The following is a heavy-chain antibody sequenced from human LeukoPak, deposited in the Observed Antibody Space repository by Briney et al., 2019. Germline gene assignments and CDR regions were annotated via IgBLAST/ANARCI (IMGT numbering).Heavy chain of an antibody. CDR1: GFTVSSNY. CDR2: IYSGGST. V-gene: IGHV3-53*01. CDR3: ARENGYSGYPGDNWFDP. J-gene: IGHJ5*02. D-gene: IGHD5-12*01. Sequence: GGSLRLSCAASGFTVSSNYMSWVRQAPGKGLEWVSVIYSGGSTYYTDSVKGRFTISRDNSKNTLYFQMNSLRAEDTAVYYCARENGYSGYPGDNWFDPWGQGTLVTVPS.